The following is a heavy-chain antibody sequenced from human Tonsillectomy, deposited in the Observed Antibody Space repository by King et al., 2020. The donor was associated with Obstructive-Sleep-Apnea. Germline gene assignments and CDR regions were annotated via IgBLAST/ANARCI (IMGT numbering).Heavy chain of an antibody. D-gene: IGHD2-8*02. Sequence: VQLVESGGGLVQPGGSLRLSCSASGFTFSAFTMHWVRQAPGKGPEYVSGISGNGVSADYADSVKGRFTISRDNSKKTLFLQMLSLKIEDTALYYCVNELVRAGNGFEFYVWGPGTTVSLSS. V-gene: IGHV3-64D*09. CDR1: GFTFSAFT. CDR3: VNELVRAGNGFEFYV. CDR2: ISGNGVSA. J-gene: IGHJ6*02.